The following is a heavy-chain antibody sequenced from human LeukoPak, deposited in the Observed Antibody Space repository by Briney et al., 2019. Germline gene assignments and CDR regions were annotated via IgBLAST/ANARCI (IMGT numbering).Heavy chain of an antibody. CDR1: GYTFTSYY. CDR3: ARGVAYYGGNSGTGFDY. CDR2: INPSGGST. J-gene: IGHJ4*02. D-gene: IGHD4-23*01. Sequence: ASVKVSCKASGYTFTSYYMHWVRQAPGQGLEWMGIINPSGGSTSYAQKFQGRVTMTRDTSTSTVYMELSSLRSEDTAVYYCARGVAYYGGNSGTGFDYWGQGTLVTVSS. V-gene: IGHV1-46*01.